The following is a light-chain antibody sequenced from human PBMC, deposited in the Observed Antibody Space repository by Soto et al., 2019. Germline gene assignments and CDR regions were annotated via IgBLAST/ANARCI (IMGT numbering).Light chain of an antibody. CDR3: QKYDSVPFT. V-gene: IGKV1-27*01. Sequence: DIQMTQSPSSLSASVGDRVTITCRASQGISNHLAWYQQKPGKVPSLLIYAASTLQSGVPSRFSGSGSGTDFTLTISSLQPEDVATYYCQKYDSVPFTFGPGTKVDFK. J-gene: IGKJ3*01. CDR2: AAS. CDR1: QGISNH.